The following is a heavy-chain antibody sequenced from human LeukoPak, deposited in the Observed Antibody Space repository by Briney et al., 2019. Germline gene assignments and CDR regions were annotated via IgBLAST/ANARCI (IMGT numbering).Heavy chain of an antibody. D-gene: IGHD4-11*01. CDR1: GYTFTSYG. V-gene: IGHV1-18*01. CDR3: ARGRDYSNYGALDY. J-gene: IGHJ4*02. CDR2: ISAYNGNT. Sequence: ASVKVSCKASGYTFTSYGISWVRQAPGHGLEWMGWISAYNGNTNYAQKLQGRVTMTTDTSRSTAYMELRSLRSDDTAVYYCARGRDYSNYGALDYWGQGTLVTVSS.